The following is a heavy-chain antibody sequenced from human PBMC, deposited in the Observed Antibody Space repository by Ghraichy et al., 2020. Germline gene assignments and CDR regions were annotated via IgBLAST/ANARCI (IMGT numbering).Heavy chain of an antibody. V-gene: IGHV3-48*01. CDR2: ISGSTTIM. CDR3: ARDISSVAFDF. CDR1: GFTFSLHS. Sequence: AGSLRLSCAASGFTFSLHSINWVRQAPGKGLEWLSFISGSTTIMHFADSVKGRFTISRDNAKNSVFLQMNSLRVEDTAVYYCARDISSVAFDFWGHGTMVTVSS. J-gene: IGHJ3*01. D-gene: IGHD3-3*02.